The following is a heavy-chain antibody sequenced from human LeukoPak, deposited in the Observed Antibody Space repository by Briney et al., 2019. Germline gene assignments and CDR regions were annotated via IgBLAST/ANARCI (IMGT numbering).Heavy chain of an antibody. V-gene: IGHV3-23*01. CDR3: AKRNTMVRGGPCFDY. D-gene: IGHD3-10*01. CDR2: ISGSSGNT. CDR1: GFTFSSYS. J-gene: IGHJ4*02. Sequence: PGGSLRLSCAASGFTFSSYSMSWVRQAPGKGLEWVSDISGSSGNTYYADSVKGRFTISRDNSKNMLYLQMNNLRPEDTATYYCAKRNTMVRGGPCFDYWGQGLMVTVSS.